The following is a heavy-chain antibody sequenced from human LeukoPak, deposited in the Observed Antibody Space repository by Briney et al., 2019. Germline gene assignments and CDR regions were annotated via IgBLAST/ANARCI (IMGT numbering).Heavy chain of an antibody. CDR1: GYTFTSYG. CDR3: ARVMYSCSSTSCSNYYYYGMDV. Sequence: ASVKVSCKASGYTFTSYGISWVRQAPGQGLEWMGWINPNSGGTNYAQKFQGRVTMTRDTSISTAYMELSRLRSDDTAVYYCARVMYSCSSTSCSNYYYYGMDVWGQGTTVTVSS. CDR2: INPNSGGT. J-gene: IGHJ6*02. V-gene: IGHV1-2*02. D-gene: IGHD2-2*01.